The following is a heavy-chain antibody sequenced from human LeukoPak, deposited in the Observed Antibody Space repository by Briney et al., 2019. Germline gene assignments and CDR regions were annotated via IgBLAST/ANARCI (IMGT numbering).Heavy chain of an antibody. D-gene: IGHD1-26*01. V-gene: IGHV4-4*07. J-gene: IGHJ3*02. CDR2: ISTSGST. Sequence: SETLSLTCTVSGXSISNYYWNWLRQPAGKGLQWIGHISTSGSTNYSPSLKSRVTMSIDTSKNQFSLNLSSVTAADTAVYYCARGASGSSLSGFDIWGRGTMVTVSS. CDR1: GXSISNYY. CDR3: ARGASGSSLSGFDI.